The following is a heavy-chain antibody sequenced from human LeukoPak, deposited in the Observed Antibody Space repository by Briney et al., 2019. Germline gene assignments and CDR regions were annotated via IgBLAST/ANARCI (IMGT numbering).Heavy chain of an antibody. D-gene: IGHD3-3*01. J-gene: IGHJ4*02. CDR1: GYTFTGYY. CDR2: INPNSGGT. CDR3: ASTNFWSGYYFDY. V-gene: IGHV1-2*02. Sequence: GASVKVSCKASGYTFTGYYMHWVRQAPGQGLEWMGWINPNSGGTNYAQKFQGRVTMTRDTSISTVYMELSRLRSDDTAVYYCASTNFWSGYYFDYWGQGTLVTVSS.